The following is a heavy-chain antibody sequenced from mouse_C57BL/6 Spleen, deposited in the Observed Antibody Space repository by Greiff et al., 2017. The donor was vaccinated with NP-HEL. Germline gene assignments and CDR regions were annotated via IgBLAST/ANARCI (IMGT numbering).Heavy chain of an antibody. V-gene: IGHV1-64*01. Sequence: VQLQESGAELVKPGASVKLSCKASGYTFTSYWMHWVKQRPGQGLEWIGMIHPNSGSTNYNEKFKSKATLTVDKSSSTAYMQLSSLTSEDSAVYYCARDYGSSPPWFAYWGQGTLVTVSA. CDR1: GYTFTSYW. CDR2: IHPNSGST. D-gene: IGHD1-1*01. J-gene: IGHJ3*01. CDR3: ARDYGSSPPWFAY.